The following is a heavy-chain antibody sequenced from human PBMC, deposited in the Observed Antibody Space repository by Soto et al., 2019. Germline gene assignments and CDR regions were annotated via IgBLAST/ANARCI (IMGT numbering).Heavy chain of an antibody. CDR2: IDPSDSYT. V-gene: IGHV5-10-1*01. D-gene: IGHD3-9*01. Sequence: GESLKISCKGSGYSFTSYWISWVRQMPGKGLEWMGRIDPSDSYTNYRPSFQGHATISADKSISTAYLQWSSLKASDTAMYYCASGLTPYYDILTGPIFTIFDYWGQGTLVTVSS. CDR1: GYSFTSYW. CDR3: ASGLTPYYDILTGPIFTIFDY. J-gene: IGHJ4*02.